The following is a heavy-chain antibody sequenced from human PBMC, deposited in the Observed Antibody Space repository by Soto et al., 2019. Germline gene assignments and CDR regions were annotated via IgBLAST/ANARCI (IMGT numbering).Heavy chain of an antibody. D-gene: IGHD3-22*01. J-gene: IGHJ5*02. CDR3: ARGLVSSGYDRLDP. CDR1: GGSIISSNW. CDR2: IYHSGGT. V-gene: IGHV4-4*02. Sequence: SETLSLTCAVSGGSIISSNWWSWVRQPPGEGLEWIGEIYHSGGTTYNPSLKSRVTISVDKSKNQFSLKLTSVTAADTAIYYCARGLVSSGYDRLDPWGQGTLVTVSS.